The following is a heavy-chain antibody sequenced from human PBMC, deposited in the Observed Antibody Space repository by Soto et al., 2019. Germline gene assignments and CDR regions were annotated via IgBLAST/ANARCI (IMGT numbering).Heavy chain of an antibody. V-gene: IGHV3-7*03. CDR3: ASDGCTSASCDIYGMDV. CDR1: GFTFGNYW. Sequence: GGSLRLSCTASGFTFGNYWMSWVRQAPGKGLEWVGNIKGDGSERHYVDSVKGRSTISRDNAKNSLFLQMKSLRVADTDVYYCASDGCTSASCDIYGMDVWGQGTTVTVSS. J-gene: IGHJ6*02. D-gene: IGHD2-2*02. CDR2: IKGDGSER.